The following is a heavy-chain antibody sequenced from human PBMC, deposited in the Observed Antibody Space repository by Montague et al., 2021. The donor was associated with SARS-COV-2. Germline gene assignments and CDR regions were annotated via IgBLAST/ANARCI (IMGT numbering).Heavy chain of an antibody. V-gene: IGHV4-59*01. J-gene: IGHJ4*02. CDR1: GGSISSYY. CDR3: AGAVGYGDPFDY. CDR2: IYSSGST. D-gene: IGHD4-17*01. Sequence: SETLSPTCTVSGGSISSYYWNWIRQPPGKGLEWIGYIYSSGSTNYYPSLKSRVTISVDTSKNQFSLKLNSVTAADTAVYYCAGAVGYGDPFDYWGQGTLVTVSS.